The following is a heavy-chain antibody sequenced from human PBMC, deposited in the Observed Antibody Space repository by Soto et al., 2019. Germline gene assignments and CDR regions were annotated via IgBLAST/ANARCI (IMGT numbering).Heavy chain of an antibody. J-gene: IGHJ5*02. Sequence: ASVKVSCKASGYTFTGYYMHWVRQAPGQGLEWMGWINPNSGGTNYAQKFQGWVTMTRDTSFSTAYMELSRLRSDDTAVYYCARGGYSSSPLYKDWFDPWGQGTLVTVSS. D-gene: IGHD6-13*01. CDR3: ARGGYSSSPLYKDWFDP. CDR2: INPNSGGT. V-gene: IGHV1-2*04. CDR1: GYTFTGYY.